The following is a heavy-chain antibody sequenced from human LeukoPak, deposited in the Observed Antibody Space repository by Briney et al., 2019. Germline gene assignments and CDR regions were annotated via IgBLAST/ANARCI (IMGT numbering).Heavy chain of an antibody. D-gene: IGHD3-10*01. J-gene: IGHJ4*02. CDR1: GFTFSSYG. CDR2: ISYDGSNK. V-gene: IGHV3-30*03. CDR3: AYYGSGSYYLSYFDY. Sequence: PGGSLRLSCAASGFTFSSYGMHWVRQAPGKGLEWVAAISYDGSNKYYADSVKGRFTISRDNSKNTLYLQMNSRRAEDTAVYYCAYYGSGSYYLSYFDYWGQGTLVTVSS.